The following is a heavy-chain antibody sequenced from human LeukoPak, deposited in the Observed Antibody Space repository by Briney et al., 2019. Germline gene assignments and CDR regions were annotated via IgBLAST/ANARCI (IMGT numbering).Heavy chain of an antibody. CDR1: GGSISSGGYY. Sequence: SETLSLTCTVSGGSISSGGYYWSWTRQHPGKGLEWIGYIYYSGSTYYNPSLKSRVTISVDTSKNQFSLQMSSMTAADTALYYCARVGSCGGDTCVWDLWGLGTLVTVSS. CDR3: ARVGSCGGDTCVWDL. D-gene: IGHD2-21*01. V-gene: IGHV4-31*03. CDR2: IYYSGST. J-gene: IGHJ5*02.